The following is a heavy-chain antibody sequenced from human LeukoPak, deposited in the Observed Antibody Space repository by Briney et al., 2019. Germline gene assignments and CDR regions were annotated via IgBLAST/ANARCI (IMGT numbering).Heavy chain of an antibody. Sequence: GRSLRLSCAASGFTFTTYALHWVRQAPGKGLDWVAVISNGGSNKYYADSVKGRFTISRDNSKNTLYLQMNSLRAEDTAVYYCARGHGGDYCFDYWGQGAPVTVSS. J-gene: IGHJ4*02. D-gene: IGHD2-21*02. CDR3: ARGHGGDYCFDY. CDR2: ISNGGSNK. V-gene: IGHV3-30-3*01. CDR1: GFTFTTYA.